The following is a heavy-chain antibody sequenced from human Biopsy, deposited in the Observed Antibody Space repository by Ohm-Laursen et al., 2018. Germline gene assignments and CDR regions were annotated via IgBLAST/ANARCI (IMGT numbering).Heavy chain of an antibody. Sequence: SETLSLTWAVSGDSVSSGRFYWTWIRQPPGQGLEYIGYIYDRGSTANYNPSLESRVTMSVDMPKNQFSLKLSSVTAADTAIYYCARGMRSSGWPYFDSWGQGTLVTVSS. D-gene: IGHD6-19*01. V-gene: IGHV4-61*01. CDR3: ARGMRSSGWPYFDS. CDR2: IYDRGSTA. CDR1: GDSVSSGRFY. J-gene: IGHJ4*02.